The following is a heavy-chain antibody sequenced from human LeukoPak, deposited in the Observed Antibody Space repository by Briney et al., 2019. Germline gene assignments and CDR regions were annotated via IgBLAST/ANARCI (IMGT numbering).Heavy chain of an antibody. V-gene: IGHV3-7*01. Sequence: GGSLRLSCAASGFTFSSYSMSWVRQAPGKGLEWVANIKEDGSDKKYVDSVKGRFTISRDNAKNSLYLQMNSLRAEDTAVYYCARGRRWLQPSDYWGQGILVTVSS. CDR1: GFTFSSYS. CDR2: IKEDGSDK. J-gene: IGHJ4*02. CDR3: ARGRRWLQPSDY. D-gene: IGHD5-24*01.